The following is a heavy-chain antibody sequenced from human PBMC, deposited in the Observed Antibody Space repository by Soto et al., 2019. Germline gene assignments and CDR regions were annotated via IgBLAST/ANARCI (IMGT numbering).Heavy chain of an antibody. J-gene: IGHJ4*02. V-gene: IGHV1-2*04. Sequence: QVQLVQSGAEVKKPGASVKVSCRASGYTFTGYYMHWVRQAPGQGLEWMGWINPNSGGTNYAQNFQGWVTMTRDTSISTAYMELSRLRSDDTAVYYCERTHCSSTRCYVGSWDYWGQGTMVNVSS. CDR2: INPNSGGT. D-gene: IGHD2-2*01. CDR1: GYTFTGYY. CDR3: ERTHCSSTRCYVGSWDY.